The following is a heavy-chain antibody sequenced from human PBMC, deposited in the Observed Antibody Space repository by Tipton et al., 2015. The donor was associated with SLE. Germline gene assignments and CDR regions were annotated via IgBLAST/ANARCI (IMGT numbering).Heavy chain of an antibody. CDR1: GGSLTSSSHY. J-gene: IGHJ6*03. Sequence: LRLSCTVSGGSLTSSSHYWGWIRQPPGKGLEWVGSLHNTGSAYYNPSLRTRIALSIDTSENRFSPKLTSLTAADTAIYYCAREVGDSEGWGYFYYMDVWGKGTTVTVSS. V-gene: IGHV4-39*07. CDR2: LHNTGSA. CDR3: AREVGDSEGWGYFYYMDV. D-gene: IGHD5-18*01.